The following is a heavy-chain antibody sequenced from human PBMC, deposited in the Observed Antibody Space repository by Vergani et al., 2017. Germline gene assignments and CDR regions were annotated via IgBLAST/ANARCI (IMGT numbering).Heavy chain of an antibody. CDR2: ISSSSSYI. J-gene: IGHJ4*02. V-gene: IGHV3-21*01. D-gene: IGHD3-22*01. CDR3: ARAVGYYYDSSGSY. CDR1: GFTFSSYS. Sequence: EVQLVESGGGLVKPGGSLRLSCAASGFTFSSYSMNWVRQAPGKGLEWVSSISSSSSYIYYADSVKGRFTISRDNAKNSLYLQMNSLRAEDTSVYYCARAVGYYYDSSGSYWGQGTLVTVSS.